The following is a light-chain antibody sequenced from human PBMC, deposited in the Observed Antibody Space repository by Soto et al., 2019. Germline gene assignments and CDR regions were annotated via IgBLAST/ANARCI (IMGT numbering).Light chain of an antibody. CDR1: SSDVGAFNY. CDR3: SSYTTRNTEV. V-gene: IGLV2-14*03. J-gene: IGLJ1*01. CDR2: DVT. Sequence: QSALTQPASVSGSPGQSISISCIGTSSDVGAFNYVSWYQHHPGKAPQLIIYDVTSRPSGVSNRFSASKSGNTASQTISGLQAADEADYYCSSYTTRNTEVFGTGTKLTVL.